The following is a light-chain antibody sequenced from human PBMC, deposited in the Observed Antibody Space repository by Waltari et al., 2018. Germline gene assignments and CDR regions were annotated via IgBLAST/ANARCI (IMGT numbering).Light chain of an antibody. V-gene: IGKV3-11*01. J-gene: IGKJ4*01. CDR1: QSVANY. CDR2: GAS. CDR3: QRYSNSPLT. Sequence: VILTQSPATLSLSPGERATLSCRASQSVANYLAWYQQKTGQAPRLLIYGASSRATGIPDRFSGTGSGTEFTLTISSLEPEDFAVYFCQRYSNSPLTFGGGTKVEIK.